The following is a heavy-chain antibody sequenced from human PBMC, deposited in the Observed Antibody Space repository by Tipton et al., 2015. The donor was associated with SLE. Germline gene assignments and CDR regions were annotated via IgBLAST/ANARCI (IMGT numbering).Heavy chain of an antibody. CDR2: ISGSGGST. V-gene: IGHV3-23*01. D-gene: IGHD3-10*01. CDR3: AKGMVRGVIIDY. CDR1: GFTFSSYA. J-gene: IGHJ4*02. Sequence: SLRLSCAAPGFTFSSYAMSWVRQAPGKGLEWVSAISGSGGSTYYADSVKGRFTISRDNSKNTLYLQMNSLRAEDTAVYYCAKGMVRGVIIDYWGQGTLVTVSS.